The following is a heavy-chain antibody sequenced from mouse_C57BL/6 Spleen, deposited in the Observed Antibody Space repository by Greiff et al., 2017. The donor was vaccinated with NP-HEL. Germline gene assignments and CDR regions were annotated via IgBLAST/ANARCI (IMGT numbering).Heavy chain of an antibody. CDR3: TREESNYYFDY. V-gene: IGHV5-9-1*02. J-gene: IGHJ2*01. Sequence: EVKLVESGEGLVKPGGSLKLSCAASGFTFSSYAMSWVRQTPEKRLEWVAYISSGGDYTYYADTVKGRFTITRDNARNTLYLQMSSLKSEDTAMYYCTREESNYYFDYWGQGTTLTVSS. D-gene: IGHD2-5*01. CDR2: ISSGGDYT. CDR1: GFTFSSYA.